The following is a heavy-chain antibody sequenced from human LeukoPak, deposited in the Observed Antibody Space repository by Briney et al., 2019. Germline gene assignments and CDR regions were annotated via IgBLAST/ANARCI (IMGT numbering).Heavy chain of an antibody. CDR1: GYTFSVYA. CDR3: VKHIANYDDSSGYHIDY. CDR2: LSGGGRST. J-gene: IGHJ4*02. Sequence: GGSLRLSRADSGYTFSVYAMSWVRQAPGKGLEWGSDLSGGGRSTYYAKSGKSRFTISKDNSKNTLILQRNSLRAEETAVYYCVKHIANYDDSSGYHIDYWGQGTLVTVSS. D-gene: IGHD3-22*01. V-gene: IGHV3-23*01.